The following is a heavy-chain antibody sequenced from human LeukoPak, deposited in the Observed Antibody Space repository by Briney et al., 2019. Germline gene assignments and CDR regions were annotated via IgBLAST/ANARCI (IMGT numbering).Heavy chain of an antibody. CDR2: IKQDGCEK. Sequence: GGSLRLSCAASGFTFSSYWMSWVRQAPGKGLEWVANIKQDGCEKYYVDSVKGRFTISRDNAKNSLYLQMNSLRAEDTAVYYCARDFDILTGYYNYWGQGTLVTVSS. V-gene: IGHV3-7*01. CDR3: ARDFDILTGYYNY. CDR1: GFTFSSYW. J-gene: IGHJ4*02. D-gene: IGHD3-9*01.